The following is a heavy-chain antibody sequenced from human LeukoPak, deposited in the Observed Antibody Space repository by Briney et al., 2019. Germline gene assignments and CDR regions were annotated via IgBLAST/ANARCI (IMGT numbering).Heavy chain of an antibody. CDR3: ATALRTVLGYGMDV. Sequence: GGSLRLSCAASGFTFSGYEMNWVRQAPGKGLEWVSYITSSGSTIYYADSVKGRFTISRDNAKNSLYLQMNSLRAEDTAVYYCATALRTVLGYGMDVWGQGTTVTVSS. J-gene: IGHJ6*02. CDR2: ITSSGSTI. CDR1: GFTFSGYE. V-gene: IGHV3-48*03. D-gene: IGHD4-17*01.